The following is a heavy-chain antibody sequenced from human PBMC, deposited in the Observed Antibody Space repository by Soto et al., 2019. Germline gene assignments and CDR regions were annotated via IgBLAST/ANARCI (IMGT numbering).Heavy chain of an antibody. V-gene: IGHV2-70*01. CDR2: TDGQGDE. D-gene: IGHD6-13*01. CDR3: AYISAIAAAGTGGWFDP. J-gene: IGHJ5*02. Sequence: PKLTRALTCSLSGLSLGNTVRAGILIREAPGKALQCLALTDGQGDEFSNTSLKTRLTISKGNSNTQVLLTMTTTDPVDTATYHCAYISAIAAAGTGGWFDPRGQGTRVTVSS. CDR1: GLSLGNTVRA.